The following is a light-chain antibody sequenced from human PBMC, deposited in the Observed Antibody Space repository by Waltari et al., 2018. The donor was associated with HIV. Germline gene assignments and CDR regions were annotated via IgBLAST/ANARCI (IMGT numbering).Light chain of an antibody. CDR1: SKNVGNQG. CDR2: SNN. CDR3: SAWDRSLSVVV. Sequence: QAGLTQSPSVSKGLRQTATLTCTGNSKNVGNQGATWLQQHQGHPPKLLSYSNNNRPSGISERFSASRSGNTASLTITGLQPEDEADYFCSAWDRSLSVVVFGGGTTLTVL. V-gene: IGLV10-54*04. J-gene: IGLJ2*01.